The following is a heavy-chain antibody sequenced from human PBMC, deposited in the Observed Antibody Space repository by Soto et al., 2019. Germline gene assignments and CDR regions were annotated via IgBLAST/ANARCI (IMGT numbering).Heavy chain of an antibody. Sequence: QVQLVESGGGLVKPGGSLRLSCSASGFTFSEDDMSWVRQAPGRGLDWVSYINHSGRMSDYAKSVKGRFTISRDNAKISLYLQMNSLRADDTAVYYWARDLDLDDWGEGTTVTVSS. J-gene: IGHJ6*02. CDR3: ARDLDLDD. V-gene: IGHV3-11*01. CDR1: GFTFSEDD. CDR2: INHSGRMS. D-gene: IGHD3-3*01.